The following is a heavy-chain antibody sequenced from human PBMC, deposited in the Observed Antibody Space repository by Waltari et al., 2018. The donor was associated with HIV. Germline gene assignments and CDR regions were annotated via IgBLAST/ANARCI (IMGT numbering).Heavy chain of an antibody. J-gene: IGHJ4*02. CDR1: GFTLTNYA. CDR3: ANTPGIGGY. Sequence: EVQLLESGGGLVQPGGSLHLSCAASGFTLTNYAMTWVRQAPGKGLEWVSGITGVSCRTYYADSVKGRFTISRDNSKNTLYLQMNSLSLDDTAVYYCANTPGIGGYWGQGTLVTVSS. V-gene: IGHV3-23*01. D-gene: IGHD6-13*01. CDR2: ITGVSCRT.